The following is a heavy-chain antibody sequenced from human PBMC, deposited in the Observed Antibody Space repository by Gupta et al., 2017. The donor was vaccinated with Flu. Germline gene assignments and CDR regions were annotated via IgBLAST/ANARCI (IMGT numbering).Heavy chain of an antibody. J-gene: IGHJ6*02. D-gene: IGHD3-10*01. CDR2: INRDGSEK. CDR3: ARYGFSFGLDL. V-gene: IGHV3-7*03. Sequence: WVRMAPGKGLECVANINRDGSEKNYVDSAKARFTISRDNAKDSLFLYMTSLRAEDTAVYYCARYGFSFGLDLWGQGTTVTVSS.